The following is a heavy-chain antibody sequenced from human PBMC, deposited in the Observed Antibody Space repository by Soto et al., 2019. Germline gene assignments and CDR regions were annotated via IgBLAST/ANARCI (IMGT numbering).Heavy chain of an antibody. J-gene: IGHJ5*02. CDR2: INHSGST. D-gene: IGHD3-9*01. Sequence: SETLSLTCAVYGVSFSGNYWSWIRQPPGKGLEWIGEINHSGSTNYNPSLKSQVTISVDTSKNQFSLKLSSVTAADTAVYYCARATYDILTGSNWFDPWGQGTLVTVSS. CDR3: ARATYDILTGSNWFDP. CDR1: GVSFSGNY. V-gene: IGHV4-34*01.